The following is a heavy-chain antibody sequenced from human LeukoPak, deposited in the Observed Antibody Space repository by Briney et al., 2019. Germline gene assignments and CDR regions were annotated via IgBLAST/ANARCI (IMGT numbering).Heavy chain of an antibody. J-gene: IGHJ4*02. Sequence: GGSLRLSCAVSGITVSSNYMSWVRQAPGKGLEWVSIIYSGGSTYYADSVKGRFTISRDNSKNTLYLQMNSLRAEDTAVYYCARRGYGDYAPFDYWGQGTLVTVSS. D-gene: IGHD4-17*01. CDR3: ARRGYGDYAPFDY. CDR2: IYSGGST. CDR1: GITVSSNY. V-gene: IGHV3-66*04.